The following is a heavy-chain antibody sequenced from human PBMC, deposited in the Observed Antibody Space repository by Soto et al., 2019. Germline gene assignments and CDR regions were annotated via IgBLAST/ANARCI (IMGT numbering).Heavy chain of an antibody. D-gene: IGHD6-13*01. CDR2: IYHSGLT. Sequence: SETLSLTCAVSGGSISSSNWWNWVRQPPGRGLEWIGEIYHSGLTNYNPSLRSRVTISVDKSKNQFSLKLTSVTAADTAVYFCARVAPEEGNYYYSLDVWGQGTTVTVSS. V-gene: IGHV4-4*02. J-gene: IGHJ6*02. CDR3: ARVAPEEGNYYYSLDV. CDR1: GGSISSSNW.